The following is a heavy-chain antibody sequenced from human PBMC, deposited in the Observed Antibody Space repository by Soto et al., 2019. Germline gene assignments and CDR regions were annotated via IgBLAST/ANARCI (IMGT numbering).Heavy chain of an antibody. CDR1: GDTVSSNY. V-gene: IGHV3-53*01. D-gene: IGHD5-18*01. CDR2: IYSGGST. CDR3: ATDPIQPYNYRMDR. Sequence: AGSLRLSCAASGDTVSSNYMSWVRQAPGKGMEWVSVIYSGGSTYYADSVKGRFTISRDNSKNTLYLQMNSLRAEDTAVYYCATDPIQPYNYRMDRWRHGNTVIVS. J-gene: IGHJ6*02.